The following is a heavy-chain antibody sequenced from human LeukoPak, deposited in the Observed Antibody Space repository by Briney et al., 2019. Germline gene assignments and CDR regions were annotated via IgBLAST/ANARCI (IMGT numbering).Heavy chain of an antibody. CDR3: ARDACSSSEVDWFDP. J-gene: IGHJ5*02. D-gene: IGHD6-13*01. CDR1: GGSISSYY. Sequence: PSETLSLTCIVSGGSISSYYWSWIRQPPGKGLEWIGYIYYTGSTNYNPSLKSRVTISVDTSKNQFSLKLSSVTAADMAVYYCARDACSSSEVDWFDPWGQGTLVTISS. CDR2: IYYTGST. V-gene: IGHV4-59*01.